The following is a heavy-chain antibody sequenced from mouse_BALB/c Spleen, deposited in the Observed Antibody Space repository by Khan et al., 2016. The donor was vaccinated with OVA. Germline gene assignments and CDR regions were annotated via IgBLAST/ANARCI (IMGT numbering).Heavy chain of an antibody. J-gene: IGHJ3*01. V-gene: IGHV9-3-1*01. Sequence: QIQLVQSGPELKKPGESVKISCKASGYMFTNYGMDWVKQAPGKGLKWMGWINTYTGEPTYADAFKGRFAFSLKTSANTDYLQSNYHKKADSATYICARNKYYRSFAYWGQGTLVTVSA. CDR3: ARNKYYRSFAY. CDR2: INTYTGEP. CDR1: GYMFTNYG. D-gene: IGHD2-14*01.